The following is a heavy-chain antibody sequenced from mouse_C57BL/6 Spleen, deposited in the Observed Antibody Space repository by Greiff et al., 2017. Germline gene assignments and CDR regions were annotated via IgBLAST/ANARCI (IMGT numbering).Heavy chain of an antibody. CDR3: ARSGWGDAMDY. J-gene: IGHJ4*01. CDR1: GYTFTSYW. CDR2: IDPTSGGT. V-gene: IGHV1-72*01. D-gene: IGHD3-1*01. Sequence: VQLQQSGAELVKPGASVKLSCKASGYTFTSYWMHWVKPRPGRGLEWIGRIDPTSGGTKYNEKFKSKATLTVDKPSSTAYMQLSSLTSEDAAVYYCARSGWGDAMDYWGQGTSVTVSS.